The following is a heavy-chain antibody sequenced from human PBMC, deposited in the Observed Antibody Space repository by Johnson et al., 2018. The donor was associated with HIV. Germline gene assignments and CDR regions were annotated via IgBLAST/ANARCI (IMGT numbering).Heavy chain of an antibody. Sequence: QVQLVESGGGLVKPGGSLRLSCAASGFTFSDYYMSWIRQAPGKGLEWVSYISSSSSTIYYAYSVTGRFTISRDNAKSSLFLQMDSPSVEDTAVYYCGGEVVREMATTFIRGHDVFDIWGQGTMVTVSS. D-gene: IGHD5-24*01. J-gene: IGHJ3*02. V-gene: IGHV3-11*04. CDR3: GGEVVREMATTFIRGHDVFDI. CDR2: ISSSSSTI. CDR1: GFTFSDYY.